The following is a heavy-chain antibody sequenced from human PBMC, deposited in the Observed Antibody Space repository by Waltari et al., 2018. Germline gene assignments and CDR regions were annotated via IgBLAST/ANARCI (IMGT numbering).Heavy chain of an antibody. CDR3: SGGISGTVGSDY. Sequence: EVQLLESGGGLVQPGGSLRLPCTASGFTFRHSAMSWVRQAPGKGLEWVSGISGSGGDTYYAASVKGRFTISRDNSKNTLSLQMNSLRADDTAVYYCSGGISGTVGSDYWGQGTLVTVSS. V-gene: IGHV3-23*01. CDR2: ISGSGGDT. J-gene: IGHJ4*02. CDR1: GFTFRHSA. D-gene: IGHD1-7*01.